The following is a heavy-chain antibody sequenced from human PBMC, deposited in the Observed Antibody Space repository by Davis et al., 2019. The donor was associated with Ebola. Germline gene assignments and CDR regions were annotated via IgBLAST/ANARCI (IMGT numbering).Heavy chain of an antibody. Sequence: MPSETLSLTCSVSGDSISSSGYYWGWIRQPPGKGLEWIGEINHSGSTNYNPSLKSRVTISVDTSKNQFSLKLSSVTAADTAVYYCARGVYGLTGFDPWGQGTLVTVSS. CDR1: GDSISSSGYY. CDR2: INHSGST. CDR3: ARGVYGLTGFDP. V-gene: IGHV4-39*07. D-gene: IGHD5/OR15-5a*01. J-gene: IGHJ5*02.